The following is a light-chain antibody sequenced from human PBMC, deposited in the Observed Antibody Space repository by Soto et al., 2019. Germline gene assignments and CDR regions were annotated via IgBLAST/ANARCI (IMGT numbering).Light chain of an antibody. V-gene: IGKV1-39*01. J-gene: IGKJ4*01. CDR3: LQTYSAPLT. CDR2: FGS. Sequence: DVQMTQSPSSLSASVGDRVTITCRARQSISTYLDWFQHKPGKAPKLLISFGSNFQSGVPSRFTGSGSGTDFTINISSLQPEALATYYCLQTYSAPLTFGGGNRVEI. CDR1: QSISTY.